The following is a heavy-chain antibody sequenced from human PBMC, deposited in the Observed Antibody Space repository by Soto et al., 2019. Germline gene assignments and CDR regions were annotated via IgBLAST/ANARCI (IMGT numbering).Heavy chain of an antibody. Sequence: PGESLKSSCKGSGYTFSTYWIAWVRQMPGKGLEWMGIIYPGDSDTKYSPAFQGQVTISADKSINTAYLQWTSLEASDTAMYYCARKFAPEFFDSWGQGTLVTVSS. CDR3: ARKFAPEFFDS. CDR2: IYPGDSDT. CDR1: GYTFSTYW. D-gene: IGHD3-10*01. V-gene: IGHV5-51*01. J-gene: IGHJ4*02.